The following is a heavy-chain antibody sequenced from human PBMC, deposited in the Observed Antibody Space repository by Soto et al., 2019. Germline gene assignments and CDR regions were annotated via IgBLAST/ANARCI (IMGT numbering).Heavy chain of an antibody. CDR1: GYTLTELS. D-gene: IGHD2-2*02. Sequence: ASVKVSCKVSGYTLTELSMHWVRQAPGKGLEWMVGFDPEDGETIYAQKFQGRVTMTEDTSTDTAYMELSSLRSEDTAVYYCATRGGDIVVVPAAIAYGMDVWGQGTTVTVSS. CDR3: ATRGGDIVVVPAAIAYGMDV. V-gene: IGHV1-24*01. J-gene: IGHJ6*02. CDR2: FDPEDGET.